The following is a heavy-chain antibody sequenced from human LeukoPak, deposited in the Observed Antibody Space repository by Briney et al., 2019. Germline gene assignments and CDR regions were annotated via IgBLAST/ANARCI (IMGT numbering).Heavy chain of an antibody. CDR3: ATWRYDILTRGDAFDI. V-gene: IGHV4-4*02. CDR1: GGSISSSNW. J-gene: IGHJ3*02. Sequence: PSETLSLTCAVSGGSISSSNWWSWVRQPPGKGLEWIGEIYHSGSTNYNPSLKSRVTISVDKSKNQFSLKLSSVTAADTAVYYCATWRYDILTRGDAFDIWGQGTMVTVSS. CDR2: IYHSGST. D-gene: IGHD3-9*01.